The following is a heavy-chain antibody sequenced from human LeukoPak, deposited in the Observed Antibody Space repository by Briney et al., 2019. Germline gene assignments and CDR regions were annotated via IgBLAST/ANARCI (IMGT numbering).Heavy chain of an antibody. V-gene: IGHV4-38-2*01. J-gene: IGHJ3*02. CDR2: IYHSGST. CDR1: GYSISSGYY. CDR3: ALTCYCSSTSCYLDDAFDI. D-gene: IGHD2-2*01. Sequence: SETLSLTCAVSGYSISSGYYRGWIRQPPGKGLEWIGSIYHSGSTYYNPSLKSRVTISVDTSKNQFSLKLSSVTAADTAVYYCALTCYCSSTSCYLDDAFDIWGQGTMVTVSS.